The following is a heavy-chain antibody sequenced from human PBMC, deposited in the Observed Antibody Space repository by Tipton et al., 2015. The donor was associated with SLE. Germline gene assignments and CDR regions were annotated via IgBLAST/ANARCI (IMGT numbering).Heavy chain of an antibody. CDR2: IYTHENT. CDR3: AREFLNPVTTVHYYFDL. V-gene: IGHV4-4*07. D-gene: IGHD4-11*01. J-gene: IGHJ2*01. Sequence: TLSLTCTVSGGSISSYYWSWIRLPAGGGLEWIGRIYTHENTTSNPSLKSRVTMSVDTSKNHFSLKLISVTAADTAVDYCAREFLNPVTTVHYYFDLWGRGTLVTVSS. CDR1: GGSISSYY.